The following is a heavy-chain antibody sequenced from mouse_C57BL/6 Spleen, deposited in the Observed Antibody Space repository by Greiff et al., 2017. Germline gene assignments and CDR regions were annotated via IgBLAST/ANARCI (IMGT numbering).Heavy chain of an antibody. CDR3: ARGITGTFYWYFDV. CDR2: IYPGDGDT. Sequence: VQLQPSGAELVKPGASVKISCKASGYAFSSYWMNWVKQRPGKGLEWIGQIYPGDGDTNYNGKFKGKATLTADKSSSTAYMQLSSLTSEDSAVYFCARGITGTFYWYFDVWGTGTTVTVSS. J-gene: IGHJ1*03. V-gene: IGHV1-80*01. CDR1: GYAFSSYW. D-gene: IGHD4-1*01.